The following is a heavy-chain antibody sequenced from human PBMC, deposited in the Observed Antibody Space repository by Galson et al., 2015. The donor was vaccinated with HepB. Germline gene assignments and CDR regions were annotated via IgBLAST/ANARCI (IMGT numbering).Heavy chain of an antibody. Sequence: ETLSLTCTVSGGSISSSSYYWGWIRQPPGKGLEWIGSIYYSGSTYYNPSLKSRVTISVDTSKNQFSLKLSSVTAADTAVYYCARLCDYGGPNSLHVPLFDYWGQGTLVTVSS. J-gene: IGHJ4*02. CDR1: GGSISSSSYY. CDR3: ARLCDYGGPNSLHVPLFDY. D-gene: IGHD4-17*01. V-gene: IGHV4-39*01. CDR2: IYYSGST.